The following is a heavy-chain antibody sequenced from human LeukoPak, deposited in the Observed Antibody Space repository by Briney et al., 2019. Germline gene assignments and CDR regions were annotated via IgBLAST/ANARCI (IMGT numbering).Heavy chain of an antibody. D-gene: IGHD1-14*01. CDR1: GYTFTSYF. Sequence: VASVKVSCKASGYTFTSYFMHWVRQAPGQGLEWMGIINPNGGSTTYAPKFQGRVTMTRDTSTSTVYMDLNSLTSEDTAVYYCAREAPRTDYCDHGGQGTLVSVSS. CDR2: INPNGGST. CDR3: AREAPRTDYCDH. V-gene: IGHV1-46*01. J-gene: IGHJ4*02.